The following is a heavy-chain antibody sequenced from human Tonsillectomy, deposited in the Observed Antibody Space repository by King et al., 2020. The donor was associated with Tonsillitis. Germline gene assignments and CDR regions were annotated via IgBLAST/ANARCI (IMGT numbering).Heavy chain of an antibody. D-gene: IGHD4-17*01. V-gene: IGHV3-33*08. Sequence: QLVQSGGGVVQPGRSLRLSCAASGFTFSSYGMHWVRQAPGKGLEWWAVIWYDGSNKYYADSVKGRFTISRDNSKNTLYLQMNSLRAEDTAVYYCAREGDFGDYLYYYYMDVWGKGTTVTVSS. CDR3: AREGDFGDYLYYYYMDV. J-gene: IGHJ6*03. CDR2: IWYDGSNK. CDR1: GFTFSSYG.